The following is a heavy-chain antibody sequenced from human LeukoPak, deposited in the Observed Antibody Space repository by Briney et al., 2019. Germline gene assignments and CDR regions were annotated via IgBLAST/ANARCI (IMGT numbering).Heavy chain of an antibody. D-gene: IGHD5-12*01. Sequence: SETLSLTCTVSGGSISSYYWSWIRQPPGKGLEWIGYIYYSGSTNYNPSLKSRVTISVDTSKNQFPLKLNSVTAADTAVYYCARVSGYDWESFYDYWGQGTLVTVSS. V-gene: IGHV4-59*01. CDR2: IYYSGST. CDR3: ARVSGYDWESFYDY. J-gene: IGHJ4*02. CDR1: GGSISSYY.